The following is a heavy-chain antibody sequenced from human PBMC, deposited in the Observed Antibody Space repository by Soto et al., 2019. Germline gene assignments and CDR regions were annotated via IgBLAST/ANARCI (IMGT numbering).Heavy chain of an antibody. CDR2: IYYSGST. D-gene: IGHD6-13*01. Sequence: SETLSLTCPVSGGSISSSSYYWGWLRQPPGKGLEWIGSIYYSGSTYYNPSLKSRVTISVDTSKNQFSLKLSSVTAADTAVYYCARPLWASSSWLPFDYWGQGTLVTVSS. CDR1: GGSISSSSYY. V-gene: IGHV4-39*01. CDR3: ARPLWASSSWLPFDY. J-gene: IGHJ4*02.